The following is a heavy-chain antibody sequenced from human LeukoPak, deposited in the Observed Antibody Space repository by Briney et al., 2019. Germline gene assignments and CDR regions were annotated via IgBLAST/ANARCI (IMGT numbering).Heavy chain of an antibody. Sequence: GGSLRLSCAASGFTFSDYYMSWIGQAPGKGLEWVSYISSSGSTIYYADSVKGRFTISRDNAKNSLYLQMNSLRAEDTAVYYCARDQGGVLRFLEWPQYFDYWGQGTLVTVSS. CDR3: ARDQGGVLRFLEWPQYFDY. CDR2: ISSSGSTI. CDR1: GFTFSDYY. D-gene: IGHD3-3*01. V-gene: IGHV3-11*01. J-gene: IGHJ4*02.